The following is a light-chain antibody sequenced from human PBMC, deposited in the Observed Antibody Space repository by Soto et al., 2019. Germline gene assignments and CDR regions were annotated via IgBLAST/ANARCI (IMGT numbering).Light chain of an antibody. CDR1: QAISSS. Sequence: DIQLTQSPSFLSASVGDRVTITCRASQAISSSLAWYQHNPGKAPKLLIYAASTLQNGVSSSFSGSGSGTEFTRTISSLQPEDFATYYCQHLNDYRYTFGQGTKVEIK. V-gene: IGKV1-9*01. CDR2: AAS. J-gene: IGKJ2*01. CDR3: QHLNDYRYT.